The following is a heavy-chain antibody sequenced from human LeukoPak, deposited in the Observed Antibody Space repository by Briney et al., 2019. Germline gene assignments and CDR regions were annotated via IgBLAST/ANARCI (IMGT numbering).Heavy chain of an antibody. V-gene: IGHV3-53*01. J-gene: IGHJ6*02. D-gene: IGHD5-12*01. CDR3: ARSGYDSYYYYYYGMDV. CDR2: IYSGGST. CDR1: GFTVSRNY. Sequence: GGSLRLFCAASGFTVSRNYMSWARQAPGRGREWVSVIYSGGSTYYADSVKGRFTISRDNSKNTLYLQMNSLRAEDTAVYYCARSGYDSYYYYYYGMDVWGQGTTVTVSS.